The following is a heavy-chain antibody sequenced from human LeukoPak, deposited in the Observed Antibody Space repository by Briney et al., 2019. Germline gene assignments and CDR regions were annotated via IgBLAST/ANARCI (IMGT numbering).Heavy chain of an antibody. CDR3: AKVASRKTLLIVVVTGGFDY. J-gene: IGHJ4*02. CDR2: INGRGGST. D-gene: IGHD2-21*02. V-gene: IGHV3-23*01. Sequence: PGGSLRLSCAASGFTSSVHGINWVRQAPGKGPAWVSAINGRGGSTYYAASVKGLFTISRDNSKNTLYLQMNILRAEDTAVYYCAKVASRKTLLIVVVTGGFDYWGQGTLVTVSS. CDR1: GFTSSVHG.